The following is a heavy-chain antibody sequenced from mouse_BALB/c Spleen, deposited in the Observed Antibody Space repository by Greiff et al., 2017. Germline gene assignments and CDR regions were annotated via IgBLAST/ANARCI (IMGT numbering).Heavy chain of an antibody. CDR2: ISTYYGDA. D-gene: IGHD2-2*01. CDR1: GYTFTDYA. V-gene: IGHV1S137*01. Sequence: VQLQQSGAELVRPGVSVKISCKGSGYTFTDYAMHWVKQSHAKSLEWIGVISTYYGDASYNQKFKGKATMTVDKSSSTAYMELARLTSEDSAIYYCARDGYDGYAMDYWGQGTSVTVSS. J-gene: IGHJ4*01. CDR3: ARDGYDGYAMDY.